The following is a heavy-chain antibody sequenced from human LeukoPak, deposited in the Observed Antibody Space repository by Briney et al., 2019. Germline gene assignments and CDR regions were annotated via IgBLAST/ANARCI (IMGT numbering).Heavy chain of an antibody. D-gene: IGHD6-19*01. Sequence: GGSLRLSCAASGLTFSSYAMSWVRQAPGKGLEWVSAISGSGGSTYYADSVKGRFTISRDNSKNTLYLQMNSLRAEDTAVYYCAKAQEQWLVVDWGQGTLVTVSS. CDR2: ISGSGGST. J-gene: IGHJ4*02. V-gene: IGHV3-23*01. CDR1: GLTFSSYA. CDR3: AKAQEQWLVVD.